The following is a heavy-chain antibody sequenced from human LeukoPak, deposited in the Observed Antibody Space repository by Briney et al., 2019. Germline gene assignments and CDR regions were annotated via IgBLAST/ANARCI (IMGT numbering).Heavy chain of an antibody. V-gene: IGHV3-30*18. Sequence: GRSLRLSCAASGFTFSSYGMHWVRQAPGKGLEWVAVISYDGSNKYYADSVKGRFTISRDNSKNTLYLQMNSLRAEDTAVYYCAKSDRRGNGGMGVWGQGTTVTVSS. CDR1: GFTFSSYG. J-gene: IGHJ6*02. CDR3: AKSDRRGNGGMGV. D-gene: IGHD3-16*02. CDR2: ISYDGSNK.